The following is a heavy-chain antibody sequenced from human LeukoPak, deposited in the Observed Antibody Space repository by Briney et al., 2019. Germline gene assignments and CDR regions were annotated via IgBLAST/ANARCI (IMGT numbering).Heavy chain of an antibody. CDR1: GGSISSYY. V-gene: IGHV4-34*01. D-gene: IGHD6-19*01. CDR3: ARHGWYHAFDI. Sequence: SETLSLTCTVSGGSISSYYWSWIRQPPGKGLEWIGEINHSGSTNYNPSLKSRVTISVDTSKNQFSLKLSSVTAADTAVYYCARHGWYHAFDIWGQGTMVTVSS. CDR2: INHSGST. J-gene: IGHJ3*02.